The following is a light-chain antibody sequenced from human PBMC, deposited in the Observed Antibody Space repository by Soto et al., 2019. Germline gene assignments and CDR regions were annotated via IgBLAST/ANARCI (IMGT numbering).Light chain of an antibody. J-gene: IGLJ1*01. V-gene: IGLV2-14*03. CDR1: SSDIGGSNY. CDR3: YSSRSSSSTFYV. Sequence: QSALTQPASVSGSPGQSITISCAGTSSDIGGSNYVSRYQQHPGKAPKLMIYGVSNRPSGVSNRFSGSKSGNTASLTISGLQAEDEADYFCYSSRSSSSTFYVFGTGTKLTVL. CDR2: GVS.